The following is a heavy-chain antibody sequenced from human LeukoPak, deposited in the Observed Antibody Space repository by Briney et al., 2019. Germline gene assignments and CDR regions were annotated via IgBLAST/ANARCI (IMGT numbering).Heavy chain of an antibody. V-gene: IGHV3-72*01. J-gene: IGHJ4*02. CDR2: TRNKANSYTT. CDR1: GFALSDHY. D-gene: IGHD1-26*01. Sequence: GGSLRLSCAASGFALSDHYMDWVRQAPGKGLEWVGRTRNKANSYTTAYAASVKGRFTITRDDSNNSLYLQMNSLTTDDTAVYYCARSGRSGSYYSDFDYWGQGTLVTVSS. CDR3: ARSGRSGSYYSDFDY.